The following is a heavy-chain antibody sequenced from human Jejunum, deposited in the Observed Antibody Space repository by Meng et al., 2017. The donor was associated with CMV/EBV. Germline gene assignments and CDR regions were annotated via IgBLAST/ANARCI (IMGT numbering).Heavy chain of an antibody. CDR3: AKERYSGTSYYFDY. J-gene: IGHJ4*02. CDR2: ISVRSSAT. Sequence: SGFTFTSYAMSWVRQAPGRGLEWVSGISVRSSATYYADSVKGRFTISRDNSKNTLFLQMSSLRAEDTALYYCAKERYSGTSYYFDYWGQGTLVTVSS. V-gene: IGHV3-23*01. CDR1: GFTFTSYA. D-gene: IGHD3-9*01.